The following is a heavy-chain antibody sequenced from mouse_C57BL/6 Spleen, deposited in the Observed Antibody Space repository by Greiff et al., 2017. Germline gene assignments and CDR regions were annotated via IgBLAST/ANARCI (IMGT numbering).Heavy chain of an antibody. J-gene: IGHJ3*01. D-gene: IGHD4-1*01. Sequence: EVQLVESGGGLVQPGGSMKLSCAASGFTFSDAWMDWVRQSPEKGLEWVADIRNKANNHATYYAESVKGKFTISRGDSKSGVYLQMNSLRAADTGVYYCARRTAEFAYWGQGTLVTVSA. CDR2: IRNKANNHAT. V-gene: IGHV6-6*01. CDR1: GFTFSDAW. CDR3: ARRTAEFAY.